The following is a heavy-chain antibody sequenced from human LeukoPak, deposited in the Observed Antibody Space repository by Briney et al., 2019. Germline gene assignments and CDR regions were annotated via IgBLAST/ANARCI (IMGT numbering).Heavy chain of an antibody. D-gene: IGHD3-22*01. CDR1: GFTFHNNW. CDR2: INQDGSEK. V-gene: IGHV3-7*03. Sequence: GGSLRLSCAASGFTFHNNWMSWVRQAPGKGLEWVANINQDGSEKNYVDSVKGRFTISRDNAKNSLSLQMNSLRAEDTAVYYCAKDLTYYYDSTGYYFDYWGQGTLVTVSS. J-gene: IGHJ4*02. CDR3: AKDLTYYYDSTGYYFDY.